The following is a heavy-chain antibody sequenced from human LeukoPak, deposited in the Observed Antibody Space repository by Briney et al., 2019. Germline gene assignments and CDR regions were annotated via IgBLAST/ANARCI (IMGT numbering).Heavy chain of an antibody. V-gene: IGHV3-74*01. CDR2: INSDGSST. Sequence: GGSLRLSCAASGFTFSSYWMHWVRQAPGKGLVWVSRINSDGSSTSYADSVKGRFTISRDNAKNSLYLQMNSLRAEDTAVYYCARDWGVPRVAAAGTVGYWGQGTLVTVSS. D-gene: IGHD6-13*01. CDR3: ARDWGVPRVAAAGTVGY. CDR1: GFTFSSYW. J-gene: IGHJ4*02.